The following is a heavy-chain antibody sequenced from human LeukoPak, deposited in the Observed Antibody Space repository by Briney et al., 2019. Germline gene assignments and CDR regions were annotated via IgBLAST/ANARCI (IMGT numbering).Heavy chain of an antibody. J-gene: IGHJ6*02. V-gene: IGHV2-70*11. CDR2: IDWDDDE. Sequence: SGPTLVNPTQTLTLTCTFSGFSLSTSGMCVSWIRQPPGKALEWLARIDWDDDEYYSTSLKTRLTISKDTSKNQVVLTMTNMDPVDTATYYCARILSTTYGMDVWGQGTTVTVSS. CDR3: ARILSTTYGMDV. D-gene: IGHD1-1*01. CDR1: GFSLSTSGMC.